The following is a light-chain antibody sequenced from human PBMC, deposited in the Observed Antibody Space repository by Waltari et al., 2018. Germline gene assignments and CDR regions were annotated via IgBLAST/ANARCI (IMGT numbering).Light chain of an antibody. V-gene: IGLV1-44*01. Sequence: QSVLTQPPSASGTPGQRVTISCSGARSNIGSHTVTWYQQVPGLAPKLLIYSNDQRPSRGPDRFSGSKSDTSASLVISGLQSEDEADYYCATWDYSLSGQVFGGGTKLSVL. CDR3: ATWDYSLSGQV. CDR2: SND. CDR1: RSNIGSHT. J-gene: IGLJ3*02.